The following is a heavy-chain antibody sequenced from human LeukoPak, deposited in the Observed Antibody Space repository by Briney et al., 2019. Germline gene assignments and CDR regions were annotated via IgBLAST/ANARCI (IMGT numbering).Heavy chain of an antibody. Sequence: PGGSLRLSCAASGFTFSSYEMNWVRQAPGKGLEWVSGINWNGGSTGYADSVKGRFTISRDNAKNSLYLQMNSLRAEDTALYYCARMSGSYFDYWGQGTLVTVSS. CDR1: GFTFSSYE. J-gene: IGHJ4*02. V-gene: IGHV3-20*04. D-gene: IGHD1-26*01. CDR2: INWNGGST. CDR3: ARMSGSYFDY.